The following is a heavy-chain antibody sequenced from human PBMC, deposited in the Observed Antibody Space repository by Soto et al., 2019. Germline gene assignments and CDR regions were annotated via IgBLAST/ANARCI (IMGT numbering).Heavy chain of an antibody. CDR1: GFTFSDYV. J-gene: IGHJ6*02. D-gene: IGHD2-21*01. Sequence: GGSLRLSCVASGFTFSDYVFNWVRLAPGRGLEWVSIIKPVDIHTNYAESVRGRFTISRDNYKNTVYLQMNNLRPEDTATYYCTRPFHTSGDRPYYGLDVWGQGTTVTVSS. V-gene: IGHV3-23*01. CDR2: IKPVDIHT. CDR3: TRPFHTSGDRPYYGLDV.